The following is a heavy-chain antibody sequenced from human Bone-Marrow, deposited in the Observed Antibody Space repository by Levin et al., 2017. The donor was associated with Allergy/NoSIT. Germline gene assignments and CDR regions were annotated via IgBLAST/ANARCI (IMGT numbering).Heavy chain of an antibody. Sequence: GESLKISCAASGFTFSSYGMHWVRQAPGKGLEWVAVIWYDGSNKYYADSVKGRFTISRDNSKNTLYLQMNSLRAEDTAVYYCARGLGESPTYGMDVWGQGTTVTVSS. CDR2: IWYDGSNK. CDR3: ARGLGESPTYGMDV. V-gene: IGHV3-33*01. J-gene: IGHJ6*02. CDR1: GFTFSSYG. D-gene: IGHD3-10*01.